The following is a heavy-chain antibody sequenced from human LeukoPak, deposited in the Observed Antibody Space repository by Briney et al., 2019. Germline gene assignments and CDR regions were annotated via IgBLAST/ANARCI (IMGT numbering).Heavy chain of an antibody. D-gene: IGHD3-3*01. V-gene: IGHV3-9*01. Sequence: GRSLRLSCAASGFTFDDYAMLWVRQAPGKGLEWVSGISWNSGSIGYADSVKGRFTISRDNAKNSLYLQMNSLRAEDTAFYYCAKVSGKPRVYYYYGLDVWGQGTTVTVSS. J-gene: IGHJ6*02. CDR3: AKVSGKPRVYYYYGLDV. CDR2: ISWNSGSI. CDR1: GFTFDDYA.